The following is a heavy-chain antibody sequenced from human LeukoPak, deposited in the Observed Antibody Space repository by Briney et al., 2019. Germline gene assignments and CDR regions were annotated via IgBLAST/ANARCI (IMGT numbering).Heavy chain of an antibody. CDR3: TSHGVNYYDSSGYQRDY. V-gene: IGHV3-72*01. CDR1: EFIFSDHY. D-gene: IGHD3-22*01. CDR2: IRNKPNRYTT. J-gene: IGHJ4*02. Sequence: GGSLRLSCAASEFIFSDHYMDWVRQAPGKGLEWVGRIRNKPNRYTTEYAASAKGRFTISRDDSKNSLYLQTNSLKTEDTAVYYCTSHGVNYYDSSGYQRDYWGQGTLVTVSS.